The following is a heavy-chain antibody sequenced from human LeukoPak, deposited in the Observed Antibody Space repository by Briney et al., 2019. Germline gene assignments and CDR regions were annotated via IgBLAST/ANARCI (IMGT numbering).Heavy chain of an antibody. V-gene: IGHV4-38-2*02. CDR1: GYSISTGYY. D-gene: IGHD3-10*01. CDR2: IYHIGST. CDR3: ARALHGYYGSGSYYN. J-gene: IGHJ4*02. Sequence: KPSETLSLTCTVSGYSISTGYYWGWIRQPPGKGLEWIGSIYHIGSTHYNQSLKSRVTISVDTSKNQFSLKLSSVTAAVTAVYYCARALHGYYGSGSYYNWGQGTLVTVSS.